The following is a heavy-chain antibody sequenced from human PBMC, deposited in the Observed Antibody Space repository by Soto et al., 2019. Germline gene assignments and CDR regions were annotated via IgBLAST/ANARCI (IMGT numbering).Heavy chain of an antibody. V-gene: IGHV4-34*01. Sequence: ASETLSLTCAVYGGSFSGYYWSWIRQPPGKGLEWIGEINHSGSTNYNPSLKSRVTISVDTSKNQFSLKLSSVTAADTAVYYCARTPRGYSGYDHFDYWGQGTLVTVSS. CDR1: GGSFSGYY. CDR2: INHSGST. J-gene: IGHJ4*02. D-gene: IGHD5-12*01. CDR3: ARTPRGYSGYDHFDY.